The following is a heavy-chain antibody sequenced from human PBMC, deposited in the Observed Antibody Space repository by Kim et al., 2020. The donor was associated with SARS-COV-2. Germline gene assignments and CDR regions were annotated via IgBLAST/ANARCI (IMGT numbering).Heavy chain of an antibody. D-gene: IGHD3-10*01. CDR3: ARDRGVRGVKPYYYGMDV. Sequence: GGSLRLSCAASGFTFSSYGMHWVRQAPGKGLEWVAVIWYDGSNKYYADSVKGRFTISRDNSKNTLYLQMNSLRAEDTAVYYCARDRGVRGVKPYYYGMDVWGQGTTVTVSS. CDR1: GFTFSSYG. CDR2: IWYDGSNK. J-gene: IGHJ6*02. V-gene: IGHV3-33*01.